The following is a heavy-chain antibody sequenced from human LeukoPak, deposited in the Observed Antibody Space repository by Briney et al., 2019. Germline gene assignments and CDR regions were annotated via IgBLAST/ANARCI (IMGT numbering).Heavy chain of an antibody. CDR2: NSGTT. J-gene: IGHJ5*02. Sequence: KASETLSLTCTVSGGSISSSIYYWGWIRQPPGKGLEWIGSNSGTTYYNPSLKSRVTISVDTSKTQFSLKLTSVTAADTAVYYCARWADPWGQGTLVTVSS. CDR3: ARWADP. V-gene: IGHV4-39*07. CDR1: GGSISSSIYY.